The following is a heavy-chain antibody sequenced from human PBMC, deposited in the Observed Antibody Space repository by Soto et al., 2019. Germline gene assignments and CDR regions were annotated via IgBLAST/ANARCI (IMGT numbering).Heavy chain of an antibody. CDR2: IYYSGST. Sequence: PSETLSLTCTVSGGSISSGGYYWSWIRQHPGKGLEWIGYIYYSGSTYYNPSLKSRVTISVDTSKNQFSLKLSSVTAADTAVYYCARENLEGRNPNWFDPWGQGTLVTVSS. D-gene: IGHD1-1*01. CDR1: GGSISSGGYY. J-gene: IGHJ5*02. V-gene: IGHV4-31*03. CDR3: ARENLEGRNPNWFDP.